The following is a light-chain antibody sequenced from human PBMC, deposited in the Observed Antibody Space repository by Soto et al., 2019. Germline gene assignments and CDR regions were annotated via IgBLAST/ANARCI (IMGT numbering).Light chain of an antibody. V-gene: IGKV3-11*01. Sequence: EIVLTQSPATLSLSPGERATLSCRASQSVSSFLAWYQQKPGQAPRLLIYDASNRATGIQARFSGSGSGTDFTLTISSLEPEDFAVYYCQQRSNWPGTFGQGTKLEIK. CDR3: QQRSNWPGT. J-gene: IGKJ2*01. CDR1: QSVSSF. CDR2: DAS.